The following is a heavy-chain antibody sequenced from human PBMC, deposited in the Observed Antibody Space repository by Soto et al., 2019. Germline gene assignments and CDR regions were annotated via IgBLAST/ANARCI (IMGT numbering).Heavy chain of an antibody. CDR1: GYTFSSYF. V-gene: IGHV1-18*01. CDR2: ISAYNGNT. Sequence: QVQLVQSGAEVKKPGASVKVSCKASGYTFSSYFISWVRQAPGQGLEWMGWISAYNGNTNYAQNLQGRVTMTTDTSRSTAYMELRSMRSAVTAVYYCARDLAPVDSWGQGTLVTVSS. J-gene: IGHJ4*02. CDR3: ARDLAPVDS.